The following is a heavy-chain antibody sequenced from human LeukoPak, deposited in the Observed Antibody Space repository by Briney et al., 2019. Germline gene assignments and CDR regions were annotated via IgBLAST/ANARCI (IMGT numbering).Heavy chain of an antibody. CDR2: ISPGGGTT. D-gene: IGHD3-16*02. J-gene: IGHJ4*02. CDR1: GFAFGSEA. CDR3: AKVEDYVWGSYRPYYFDY. V-gene: IGHV3-23*01. Sequence: GGSLRLSCAVSGFAFGSEAMSWVRQSPARGLEWVASISPGGGTTYYADSVKGRFTISRDNSKNTLYLQMNSLRAEDTAVYYCAKVEDYVWGSYRPYYFDYWGQGTLVTVSS.